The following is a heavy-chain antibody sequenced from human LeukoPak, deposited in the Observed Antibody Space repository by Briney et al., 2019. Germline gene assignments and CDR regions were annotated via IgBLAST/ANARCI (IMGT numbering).Heavy chain of an antibody. Sequence: GGSLRLSCTVSGFTVSSNSMSWIRQAPGKGLEWVSYISSSGSTIYYADSVKGRFTISRDNAKNPLYLQMNSLRAEDTAVYYCARGRISMTVDDAFDIWGQGTMVTVSS. V-gene: IGHV3-11*04. CDR3: ARGRISMTVDDAFDI. CDR2: ISSSGSTI. CDR1: GFTVSSNS. D-gene: IGHD3-22*01. J-gene: IGHJ3*02.